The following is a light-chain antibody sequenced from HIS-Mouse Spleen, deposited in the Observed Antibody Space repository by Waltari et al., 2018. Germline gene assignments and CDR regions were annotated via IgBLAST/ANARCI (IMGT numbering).Light chain of an antibody. CDR1: SSNIGSTT. Sequence: QSVLTQPPSASGTPGQRVTISCSGSSSNIGSTTVNWYQQLPGTAPKLLIYRNNRRPSGVPDLCSGSKSGTSASLAISGLQSEDEADYYCAAWDDSLNGPVFGGGTKLTVL. CDR3: AAWDDSLNGPV. V-gene: IGLV1-44*01. CDR2: RNN. J-gene: IGLJ2*01.